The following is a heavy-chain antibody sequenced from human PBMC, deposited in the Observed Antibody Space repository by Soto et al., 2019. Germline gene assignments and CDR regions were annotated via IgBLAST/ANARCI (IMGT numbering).Heavy chain of an antibody. J-gene: IGHJ4*02. Sequence: GGSLRLSCAASGFTFSSYAMSWVRQAPGKGLEWVSAISGSGGSTYYADSVKGRFTISRDNSKNTLYLQMNSLRAEDTAVYYCAKGGSYDSSGYYSRYFDYWGQGTLVNVSS. V-gene: IGHV3-23*01. CDR2: ISGSGGST. CDR3: AKGGSYDSSGYYSRYFDY. CDR1: GFTFSSYA. D-gene: IGHD3-22*01.